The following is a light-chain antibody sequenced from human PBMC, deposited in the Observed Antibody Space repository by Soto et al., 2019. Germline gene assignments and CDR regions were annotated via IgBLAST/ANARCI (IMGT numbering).Light chain of an antibody. J-gene: IGKJ2*01. CDR2: AAS. V-gene: IGKV1-6*01. CDR3: LQDYYFPYT. CDR1: QGIGND. Sequence: AIQMTQSPSSLSASVGDRVTITCRASQGIGNDLAWYQQKPGKAPNLLIYAASSLQSGVSSRFRGSRSGTDFTLTISSLQPEDFETHYCLQDYYFPYTFGQGTKVDIK.